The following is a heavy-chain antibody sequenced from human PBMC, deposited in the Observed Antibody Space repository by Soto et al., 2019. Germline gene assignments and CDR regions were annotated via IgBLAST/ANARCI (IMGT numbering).Heavy chain of an antibody. CDR3: GTGSIPMARGVQFYYTLDV. J-gene: IGHJ6*02. CDR2: IIPRFGTP. V-gene: IGHV1-69*01. CDR1: RGSFSSSA. D-gene: IGHD3-10*01. Sequence: QVQPVQSGAEVKKPGSSVKVSCKASRGSFSSSAIIWVRQAPGQGLEWMGGIIPRFGTPDYAQKFQGRVTITADESTSTAFMELSSLTSEDTAVYYCGTGSIPMARGVQFYYTLDVWGHGTTVTVSS.